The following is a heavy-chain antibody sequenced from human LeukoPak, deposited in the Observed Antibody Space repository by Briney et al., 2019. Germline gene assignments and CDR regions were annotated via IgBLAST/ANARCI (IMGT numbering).Heavy chain of an antibody. J-gene: IGHJ6*03. V-gene: IGHV3-49*04. CDR2: IRSKAYGGTT. D-gene: IGHD3-10*01. CDR1: GFTFGDYA. Sequence: GGSLRLSCTASGFTFGDYAMSWVRQAPGKGLEWVGFIRSKAYGGTTEYAASVKGRFTISRDDSKSIAYLQVNSLKTEDTAVYYCTRGYYGSGILSLDYYYYYMDVWGKGTTVTISS. CDR3: TRGYYGSGILSLDYYYYYMDV.